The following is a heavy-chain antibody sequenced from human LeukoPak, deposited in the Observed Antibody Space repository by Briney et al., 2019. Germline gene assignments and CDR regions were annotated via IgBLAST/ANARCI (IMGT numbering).Heavy chain of an antibody. V-gene: IGHV1-2*06. CDR3: ARGAARDS. D-gene: IGHD6-6*01. J-gene: IGHJ4*02. Sequence: ASVKVSFKASGYTFTGYYIHWIRQAPGQGLEWMGRINCKDGGTNYTQKFQGRVAMTRDTSINTAYLELSSLISDDTAVYYCARGAARDSWGQGTLIVVSS. CDR1: GYTFTGYY. CDR2: INCKDGGT.